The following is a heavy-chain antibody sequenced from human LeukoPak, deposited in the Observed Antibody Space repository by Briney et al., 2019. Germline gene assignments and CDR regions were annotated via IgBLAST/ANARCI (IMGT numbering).Heavy chain of an antibody. CDR1: GFTFSDYY. Sequence: PGGSLRLSCAASGFTFSDYYMSWIRQAPGKGLEWVSYISSSSSYTNYADSVKGRFTISRDTAKNSLYLQMNSLRAEDTAVYYCAGGPHGGNGDYWGQGTLVTVSS. V-gene: IGHV3-11*06. D-gene: IGHD4-23*01. J-gene: IGHJ4*02. CDR2: ISSSSSYT. CDR3: AGGPHGGNGDY.